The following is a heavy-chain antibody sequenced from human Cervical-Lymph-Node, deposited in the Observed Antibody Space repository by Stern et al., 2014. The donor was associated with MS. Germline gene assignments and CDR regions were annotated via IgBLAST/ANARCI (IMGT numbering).Heavy chain of an antibody. J-gene: IGHJ4*02. CDR2: INPSGDST. CDR3: ASGRLGY. CDR1: GYKFTNYY. V-gene: IGHV1-46*01. Sequence: VQLLESEAEVKKPGASVKISCKAPGYKFTNYYIHWMRQAPGQGPEWMGMINPSGDSTTYAQKFQGRVTMTRDTSTSTVYMELSRLRSEDAAVYYCASGRLGYWGQGTQVTVSS.